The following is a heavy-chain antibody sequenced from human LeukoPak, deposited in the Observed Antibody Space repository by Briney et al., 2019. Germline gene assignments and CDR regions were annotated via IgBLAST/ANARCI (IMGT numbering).Heavy chain of an antibody. V-gene: IGHV4-38-2*02. CDR3: ARDRAFGLFDY. CDR2: IYHSGST. D-gene: IGHD3/OR15-3a*01. J-gene: IGHJ4*02. CDR1: GYSISSGYY. Sequence: SETLSLTCTVSGYSISSGYYWGWMRQPPGQGLEWIGSIYHSGSTYYNPSLKSRVTISVDTSKNQFSLKLSSVTAADTAVYYCARDRAFGLFDYWGQGTLVTVSS.